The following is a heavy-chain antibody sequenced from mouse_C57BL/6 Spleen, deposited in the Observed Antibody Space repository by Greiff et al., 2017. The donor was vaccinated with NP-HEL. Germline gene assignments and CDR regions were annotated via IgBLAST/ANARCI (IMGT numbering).Heavy chain of an antibody. CDR1: GYSITSGYY. CDR3: AREIYYEYDGYAMDY. J-gene: IGHJ4*01. CDR2: ISYDGSN. Sequence: EVKLQESGPGLVKPSQSLSLTCSVTGYSITSGYYWHWIRQFPGNKLEWMGYISYDGSNNYNPSLKNRISITRDTSTNQFFLKLNSVTTEDTATYYCAREIYYEYDGYAMDYWGQGTSVTVSS. D-gene: IGHD2-4*01. V-gene: IGHV3-6*01.